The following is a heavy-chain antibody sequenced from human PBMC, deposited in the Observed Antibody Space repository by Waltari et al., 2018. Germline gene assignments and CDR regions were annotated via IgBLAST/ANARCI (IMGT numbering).Heavy chain of an antibody. CDR1: GGSISSGDYY. V-gene: IGHV4-30-4*08. CDR2: IYYSGST. CDR3: ARGGVTPPGIRYYGMDV. D-gene: IGHD2-21*02. J-gene: IGHJ6*02. Sequence: QVQLQESGPGLVKPSQTLSLTCTVSGGSISSGDYYWSWIRQPPGKGLEWIGYIYYSGSTYYNPSLMSRVTISVDTSKNQFSLKLSSVTAADTAVYYCARGGVTPPGIRYYGMDVWGQGTTVTVSS.